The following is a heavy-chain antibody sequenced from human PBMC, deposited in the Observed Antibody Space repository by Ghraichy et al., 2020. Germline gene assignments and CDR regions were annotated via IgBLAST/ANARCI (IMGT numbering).Heavy chain of an antibody. CDR2: TYYRSKWYN. D-gene: IGHD6-19*01. J-gene: IGHJ4*02. CDR3: ARGTHASGSDS. V-gene: IGHV6-1*01. Sequence: TLSLTCAISGDSVSSNIAAWNWIRQSPSGGLEWLGRTYYRSKWYNDYAPSVKSRITINSDTSKNQFSLQLSSVTPEDTAVYFCARGTHASGSDSWGQGTLVTVSS. CDR1: GDSVSSNIAA.